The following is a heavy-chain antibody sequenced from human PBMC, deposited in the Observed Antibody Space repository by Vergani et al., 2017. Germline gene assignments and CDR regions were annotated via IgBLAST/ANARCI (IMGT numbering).Heavy chain of an antibody. CDR3: ARVTSQGTYYYDSSCYVY. CDR1: GGTFSSYA. J-gene: IGHJ4*02. Sequence: QVQLVQSGAEVKKPGSSVKVSCKASGGTFSSYAISWVRQAPGQGLEGMGRVIPIFGTANYAQKFQGRVTITADESTSTAYMELSSLRSEDTAVYYCARVTSQGTYYYDSSCYVYWGQGTLVTVSS. CDR2: VIPIFGTA. D-gene: IGHD3-22*01. V-gene: IGHV1-69*13.